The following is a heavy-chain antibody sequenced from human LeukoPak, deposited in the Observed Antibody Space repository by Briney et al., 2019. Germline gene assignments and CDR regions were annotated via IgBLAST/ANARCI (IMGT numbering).Heavy chain of an antibody. D-gene: IGHD3-10*01. Sequence: PSETLSLTCTISGGSISGYYWSWIRQPPGKGLEWIGYIYDSGSTNYNPSLRSRVTISLDTSKNRFSLKLRSLTAADTAVYYCTRGPYYGSGSYYDYWGQGTLVTVSS. CDR1: GGSISGYY. J-gene: IGHJ4*02. V-gene: IGHV4-59*12. CDR3: TRGPYYGSGSYYDY. CDR2: IYDSGST.